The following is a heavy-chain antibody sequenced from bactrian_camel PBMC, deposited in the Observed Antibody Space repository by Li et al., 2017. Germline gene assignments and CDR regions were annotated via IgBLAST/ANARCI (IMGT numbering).Heavy chain of an antibody. D-gene: IGHD5*01. CDR2: LASDGSS. CDR1: PSTYSGSC. V-gene: IGHV3S53*01. CDR3: ARSRFVFRGCDLSTSGYYY. Sequence: QVQLVESGGGSVQAGESLRLSCTAPPSTYSGSCMGWFRQADGKEREGVASLASDGSSIYANSLKGRFTISKDNAMNTLYLQMDSLKPEDSAMYYCARSRFVFRGCDLSTSGYYYGGQGTQVTVS. J-gene: IGHJ4*01.